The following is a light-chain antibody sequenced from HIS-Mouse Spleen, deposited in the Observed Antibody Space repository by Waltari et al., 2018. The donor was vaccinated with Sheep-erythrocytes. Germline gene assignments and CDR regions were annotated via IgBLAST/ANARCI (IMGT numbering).Light chain of an antibody. J-gene: IGLJ2*01. CDR3: QAWDSSTEV. V-gene: IGLV3-1*01. Sequence: SYELTQPPSVSVPPGQTAIITCSGDKFGDKYACWYQQNPGQSPVLVIYQASKRPSGIPERFSGSNSGNTATLTISGTQAMDEADYYCQAWDSSTEVFGGGTKLTVL. CDR1: KFGDKY. CDR2: QAS.